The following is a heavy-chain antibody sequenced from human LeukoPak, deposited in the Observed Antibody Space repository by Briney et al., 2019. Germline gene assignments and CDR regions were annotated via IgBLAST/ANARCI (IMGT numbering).Heavy chain of an antibody. D-gene: IGHD3-10*01. V-gene: IGHV1-46*01. J-gene: IGHJ3*02. CDR1: GYTYTTYY. CDR2: INPSGGGT. CDR3: ARAIERIGESPDAFDI. Sequence: ASVKVSCKASGYTYTTYYIHWVRQAPGQGLEWMGIINPSGGGTSYAQKFQGRVTMTRDTSTSTVYMELSSLRSEGTAVYYCARAIERIGESPDAFDIWGQGTMVTVSS.